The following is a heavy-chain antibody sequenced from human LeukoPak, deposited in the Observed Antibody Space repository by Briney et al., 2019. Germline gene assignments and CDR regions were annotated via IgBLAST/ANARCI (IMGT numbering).Heavy chain of an antibody. CDR1: GFTFTNAW. CDR2: IKSKTDGGTR. CDR3: ATGTGVSDFDY. D-gene: IGHD2-8*01. J-gene: IGHJ4*02. Sequence: GGSLRLSCAASGFTFTNAWMSWVRQAPGKGLEWVGRIKSKTDGGTRDFAAPVKGRFSISRDDSKNTVYLQMNSLKIEDTAVYYCATGTGVSDFDYWGRGTLVTVSS. V-gene: IGHV3-15*01.